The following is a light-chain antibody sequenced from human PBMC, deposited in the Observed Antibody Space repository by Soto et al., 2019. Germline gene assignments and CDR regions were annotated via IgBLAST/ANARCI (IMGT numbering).Light chain of an antibody. CDR1: NSNIGSNT. CDR3: ATWDDSLNGKVL. V-gene: IGLV1-44*01. Sequence: QSVLTQPPSASGTPGQRVTISCSGSNSNIGSNTVHWYQQLPGTAPKLLIYTNDQRPSGVPDRFSGSKSGTSGSLAISDLQSEDEADYYCATWDDSLNGKVLFGGGTKVTVL. J-gene: IGLJ2*01. CDR2: TND.